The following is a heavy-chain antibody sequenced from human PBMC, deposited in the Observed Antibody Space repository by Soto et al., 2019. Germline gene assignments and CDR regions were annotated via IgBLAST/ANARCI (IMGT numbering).Heavy chain of an antibody. J-gene: IGHJ4*01. V-gene: IGHV1-2*02. CDR1: TGNY. CDR3: AREEATAGNDCFDY. Sequence: ASVKVSCTASTGNYLHWVRQAPGPGLEWMGWINPNSGGTHYAEQFQGRVTMTWGTSMRTVYMELNSLTYDDTAVYYCAREEATAGNDCFDYWG. D-gene: IGHD6-13*01. CDR2: INPNSGGT.